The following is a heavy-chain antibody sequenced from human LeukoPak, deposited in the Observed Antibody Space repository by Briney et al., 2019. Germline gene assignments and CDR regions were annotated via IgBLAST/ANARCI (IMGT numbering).Heavy chain of an antibody. D-gene: IGHD2-2*01. CDR1: GYTFTSFG. Sequence: ASVKVSCKASGYTFTSFGISWVRQAPGQGPEWMGWISAYNGNTNYIQKFQGRVTMTTDTSTSTAYMELRSLRSDDTAVYYCARLSCSSTSCYGGNWFDPWGQGTLVTVSS. CDR2: ISAYNGNT. V-gene: IGHV1-18*01. CDR3: ARLSCSSTSCYGGNWFDP. J-gene: IGHJ5*02.